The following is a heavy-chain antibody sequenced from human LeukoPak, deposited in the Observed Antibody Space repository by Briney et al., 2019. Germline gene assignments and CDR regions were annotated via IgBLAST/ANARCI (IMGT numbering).Heavy chain of an antibody. CDR2: IKSKTDGGTT. CDR1: GFTFSNAW. CDR3: TTDRGYCSSTSCYDYYYMDV. Sequence: PGGSLRLSCAASGFTFSNAWMSWVRQAPGKGLEWVGRIKSKTDGGTTDYAAPVKGRFTISRDDSKNTLYLQMNSLKTEDTAVYYCTTDRGYCSSTSCYDYYYMDVWGKGTTVTVSS. D-gene: IGHD2-2*01. V-gene: IGHV3-15*01. J-gene: IGHJ6*03.